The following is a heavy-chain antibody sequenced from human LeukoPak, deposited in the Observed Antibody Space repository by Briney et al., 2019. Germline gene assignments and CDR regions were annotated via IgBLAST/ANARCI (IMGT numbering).Heavy chain of an antibody. D-gene: IGHD3-10*02. CDR1: GFTFSNYN. Sequence: GGSLRLSCAASGFTFSNYNMNWVRQAPGKAMEWVSSITRSGTYIFYADSVKGRFTISRDNAKNSLYLQMNSLRAEDTAVYYCAELGITMIGGVWGKGTTVTISS. J-gene: IGHJ6*04. CDR3: AELGITMIGGV. CDR2: ITRSGTYI. V-gene: IGHV3-21*01.